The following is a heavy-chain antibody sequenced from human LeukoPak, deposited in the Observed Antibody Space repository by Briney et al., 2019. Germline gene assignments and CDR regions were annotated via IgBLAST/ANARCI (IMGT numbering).Heavy chain of an antibody. CDR3: ARRASYYDSSGCDS. J-gene: IGHJ4*02. CDR1: AFTFSIYG. D-gene: IGHD3-22*01. V-gene: IGHV3-33*08. CDR2: IWYDGSNK. Sequence: QPGGSLRLSCAASAFTFSIYGMHWVRQAPGKGLEWVAVIWYDGSNKYYADSVRGRFTISRDNSKNTLYLQMNSRRAEHTATYYCARRASYYDSSGCDSWGQGTLVTVSS.